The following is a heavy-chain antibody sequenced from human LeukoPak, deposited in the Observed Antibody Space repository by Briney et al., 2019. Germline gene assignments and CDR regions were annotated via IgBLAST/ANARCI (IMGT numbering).Heavy chain of an antibody. V-gene: IGHV3-30-3*01. CDR3: ARDFCSGGSCYSNWFDP. J-gene: IGHJ5*02. D-gene: IGHD2-15*01. CDR1: GFTFNYYA. Sequence: PGGSLRLSCAASGFTFNYYAMHWVRQAPGKGLEWVAYISFDASKKHYADFVKGRFTTSRDDSQSTLYLQMNSLRREDTAVYSCARDFCSGGSCYSNWFDPWGQGTLVTVSS. CDR2: ISFDASKK.